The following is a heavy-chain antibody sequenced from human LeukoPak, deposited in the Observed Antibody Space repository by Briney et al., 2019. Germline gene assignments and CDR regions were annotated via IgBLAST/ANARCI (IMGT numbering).Heavy chain of an antibody. CDR1: GFTFSTYE. CDR3: ARDLGGSSSSAWFDP. Sequence: GGSLRLSCAAPGFTFSTYEMNWVRQAPGKGLEWVSYISSSGSAMYYTDSVKGRFTISRDNAKNSLYLQVNSLRAEDTAVYYCARDLGGSSSSAWFDPWGQGTLVTVSS. D-gene: IGHD6-6*01. V-gene: IGHV3-48*03. CDR2: ISSSGSAM. J-gene: IGHJ5*02.